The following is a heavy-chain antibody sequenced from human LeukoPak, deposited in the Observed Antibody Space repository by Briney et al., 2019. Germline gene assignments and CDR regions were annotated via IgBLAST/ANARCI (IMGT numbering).Heavy chain of an antibody. D-gene: IGHD3-22*01. CDR2: ISYDGSNK. V-gene: IGHV3-30*18. Sequence: HPGGSLRLSCAASGFTFSSYGMHWVRQAPGKGLEWVAVISYDGSNKYYADSVKGRFTISRGNSKNTLYLQMNSLRAKDTAVYYCAKDSSGYRNYFDYWGQGTLVTVSS. CDR1: GFTFSSYG. J-gene: IGHJ4*02. CDR3: AKDSSGYRNYFDY.